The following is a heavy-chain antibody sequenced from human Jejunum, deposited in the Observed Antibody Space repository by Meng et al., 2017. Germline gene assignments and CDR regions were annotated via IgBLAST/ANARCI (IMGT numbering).Heavy chain of an antibody. Sequence: EGRVVGSGGGLVRPGGSLRLSCAASGFTFGSYWMHWVRQVPGKGLVWVSRINSDGSSTSYADSVKGRFSISRDNAKNTLSLQMNSLRAEDTAVYYCVRDQWGSGLNWGQGTLVTVSS. D-gene: IGHD6-19*01. CDR1: GFTFGSYW. CDR2: INSDGSST. V-gene: IGHV3-74*01. CDR3: VRDQWGSGLN. J-gene: IGHJ4*02.